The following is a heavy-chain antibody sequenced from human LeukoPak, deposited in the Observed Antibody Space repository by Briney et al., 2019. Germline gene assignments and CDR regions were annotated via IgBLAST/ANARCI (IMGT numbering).Heavy chain of an antibody. V-gene: IGHV4-4*07. CDR3: ASGRAATGVDY. CDR1: GDSISSYY. D-gene: IGHD6-13*01. CDR2: IYTSGST. Sequence: SETLSLTCTVSGDSISSYYWSWIRQPAGKGLEWIGRIYTSGSTNYNPSLKTRVTLSADKSKNQFSLKLSSVTAADTAVYYCASGRAATGVDYWGQGTLVTVSS. J-gene: IGHJ4*02.